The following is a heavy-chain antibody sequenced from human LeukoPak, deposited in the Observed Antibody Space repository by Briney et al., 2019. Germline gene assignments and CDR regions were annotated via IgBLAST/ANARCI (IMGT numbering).Heavy chain of an antibody. D-gene: IGHD2-2*01. V-gene: IGHV4-31*03. CDR1: GGSISSGGYY. CDR2: IYYSGST. J-gene: IGHJ4*02. Sequence: SETLSLTCTVSGGSISSGGYYWSWIRQHPGKGLEWIGYIYYSGSTYYNPSLKSRVTISVDTSKNQFSLKLSSVTAADTAVYYCARVVPGAVYYFDYWGQGTLVTVSS. CDR3: ARVVPGAVYYFDY.